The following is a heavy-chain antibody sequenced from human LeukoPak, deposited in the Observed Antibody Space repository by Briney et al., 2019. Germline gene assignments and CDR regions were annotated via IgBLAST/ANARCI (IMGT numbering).Heavy chain of an antibody. J-gene: IGHJ5*02. CDR3: AREASFNWFDP. CDR1: GFTFSDYY. V-gene: IGHV3-11*01. CDR2: ISSSGSTI. D-gene: IGHD3-10*01. Sequence: PGGSMRLSCAPSGFTFSDYYMSWVRQAPGKGLEWVSYISSSGSTIYYADSVKGRFTISRDNAKNSLYLQMNSLRAEDTAVYYCAREASFNWFDPWGQGTLVTVSS.